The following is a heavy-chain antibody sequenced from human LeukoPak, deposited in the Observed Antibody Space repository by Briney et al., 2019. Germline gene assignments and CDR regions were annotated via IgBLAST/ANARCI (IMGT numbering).Heavy chain of an antibody. Sequence: PGRSLRLSCAASGFTFSSYAMHWVRQAPGKGLEWVAVTSYDGSNKHYADSVKGRFTISRDDSKNTLYLQMNSLRAEDTAVYYCARAPRNYFFDYWGQGTLFTVSS. CDR1: GFTFSSYA. CDR3: ARAPRNYFFDY. CDR2: TSYDGSNK. V-gene: IGHV3-30-3*01. J-gene: IGHJ4*02.